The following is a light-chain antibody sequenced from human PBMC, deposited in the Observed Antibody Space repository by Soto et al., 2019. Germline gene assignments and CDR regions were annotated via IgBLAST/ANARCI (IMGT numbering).Light chain of an antibody. CDR1: QSVSSN. Sequence: EIVMTQSPATLSVSPGERATLSCRASQSVSSNLAWYQQKPGQAPRLLIYDTFPRATGIPARFSGSGSGTEFTLTISSLQSEDFAVYYCQQYNNWPLTFGGGTKVEIK. J-gene: IGKJ4*01. V-gene: IGKV3-15*01. CDR2: DTF. CDR3: QQYNNWPLT.